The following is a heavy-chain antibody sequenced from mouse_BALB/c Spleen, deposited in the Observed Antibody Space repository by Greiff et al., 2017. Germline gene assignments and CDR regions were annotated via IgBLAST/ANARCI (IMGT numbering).Heavy chain of an antibody. J-gene: IGHJ4*01. Sequence: DVQLVESGGGLVQPGGSRKLSCAASGFTFSSFGMHWVRQAPEKGLEWVAYISSGSSTIYYADTVKGRFTISRDNPKNTLFLQMTSLRSEDTAMYYCARLDGAMDYWGQGTSVTVSS. CDR2: ISSGSSTI. CDR3: ARLDGAMDY. CDR1: GFTFSSFG. V-gene: IGHV5-17*02.